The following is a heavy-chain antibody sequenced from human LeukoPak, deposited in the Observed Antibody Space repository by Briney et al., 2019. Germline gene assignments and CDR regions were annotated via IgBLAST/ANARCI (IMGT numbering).Heavy chain of an antibody. D-gene: IGHD1-7*01. Sequence: PGGSLRLSCAASGFTFSSYGMHWVRQAPGKGLEYVSAISSNGGSTYYANSAKGRSTISRDNSKNTLYLQMGSLRAEDMAVYYCASSPPTGTTWYFDLWGRGTLVTVSS. V-gene: IGHV3-64*01. J-gene: IGHJ2*01. CDR2: ISSNGGST. CDR3: ASSPPTGTTWYFDL. CDR1: GFTFSSYG.